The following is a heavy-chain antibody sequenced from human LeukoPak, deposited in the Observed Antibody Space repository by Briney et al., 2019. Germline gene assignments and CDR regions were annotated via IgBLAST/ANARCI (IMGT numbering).Heavy chain of an antibody. D-gene: IGHD6-13*01. V-gene: IGHV3-21*01. CDR1: GFTFSSYS. CDR2: ISSSSSYI. J-gene: IGHJ6*03. CDR3: ARVLGGRIAAAGIPEKNYYYYMDV. Sequence: GGSLRLSCAASGFTFSSYSMNWVRQAPGKGLEWVSSISSSSSYIYYADSVKGRFTISRDNAKNSLYLQMNSLRAEDTAVYYCARVLGGRIAAAGIPEKNYYYYMDVWGKGTTVTVSS.